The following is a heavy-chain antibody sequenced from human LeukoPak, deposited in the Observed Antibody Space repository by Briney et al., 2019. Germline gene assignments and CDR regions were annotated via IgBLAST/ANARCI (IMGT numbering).Heavy chain of an antibody. J-gene: IGHJ4*02. CDR2: ISSRSSTI. D-gene: IGHD6-13*01. V-gene: IGHV3-48*01. CDR1: GFTFSSYS. Sequence: GGSLRLSCAASGFTFSSYSMNWVRQAPGKGLEWVSYISSRSSTIYYADSVKGRFTISRDNAKNSLYLQMNSLRAEDTAVYYCAKVSIALADADYWGQGTLVTVSS. CDR3: AKVSIALADADY.